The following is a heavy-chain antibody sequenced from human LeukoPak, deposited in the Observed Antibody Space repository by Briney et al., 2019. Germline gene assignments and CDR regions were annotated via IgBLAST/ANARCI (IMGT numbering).Heavy chain of an antibody. V-gene: IGHV1-18*01. Sequence: ASVKVSCKASGYTFSSYGVGWVRQAPGQGLEWMGWISPYNGDTNYAQKFQGRVTMTTDTSTTTAYMELRSLRSDDTAVYYCARASGVSAAGSPYYFDYWGQGTLVTVSS. D-gene: IGHD6-13*01. CDR1: GYTFSSYG. J-gene: IGHJ4*02. CDR2: ISPYNGDT. CDR3: ARASGVSAAGSPYYFDY.